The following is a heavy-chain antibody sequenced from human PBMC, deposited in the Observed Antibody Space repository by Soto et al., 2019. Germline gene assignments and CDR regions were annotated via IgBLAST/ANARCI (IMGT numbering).Heavy chain of an antibody. CDR2: IWYDGSNK. CDR1: GFTFSSYG. J-gene: IGHJ6*02. Sequence: GGSLRLSCAASGFTFSSYGMHWVRQAPGKGLEWVAVIWYDGSNKYYADSVKGRFTISRDNSKNTLYLQMNSLRAEDTAVYYCARDRLTTVVTWPYYYYGMDVWGQGTTVTVSS. CDR3: ARDRLTTVVTWPYYYYGMDV. V-gene: IGHV3-33*01. D-gene: IGHD4-17*01.